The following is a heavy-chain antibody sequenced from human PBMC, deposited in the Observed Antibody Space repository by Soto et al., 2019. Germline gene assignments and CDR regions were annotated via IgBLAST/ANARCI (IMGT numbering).Heavy chain of an antibody. CDR2: ISSTTNYI. J-gene: IGHJ4*02. V-gene: IGHV3-21*06. CDR1: GFTFTRYS. Sequence: GGSLRLSCAASGFTFTRYSMNWVRQAPGKGLEWVSSISSTTNYIYYGDSMKGRFTTSRDNAKNSLYLEMNSLRAEDTAVYYCARESEDLTSNFDYWGQGTLVTVSS. CDR3: ARESEDLTSNFDY.